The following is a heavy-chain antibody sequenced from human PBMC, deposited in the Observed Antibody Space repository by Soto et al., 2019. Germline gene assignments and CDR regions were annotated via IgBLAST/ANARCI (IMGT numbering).Heavy chain of an antibody. CDR2: ISSTTNYI. J-gene: IGHJ4*02. V-gene: IGHV3-21*06. CDR1: GFTFTRYS. Sequence: GGSLRLSCAASGFTFTRYSMNWVRQAPGKGLEWVSSISSTTNYIYYGDSMKGRFTTSRDNAKNSLYLEMNSLRAEDTAVYYCARESEDLTSNFDYWGQGTLVTVSS. CDR3: ARESEDLTSNFDY.